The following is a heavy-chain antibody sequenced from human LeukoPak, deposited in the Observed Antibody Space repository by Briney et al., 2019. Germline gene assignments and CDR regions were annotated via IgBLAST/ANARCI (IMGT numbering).Heavy chain of an antibody. J-gene: IGHJ4*02. CDR2: ISSSSSAI. CDR1: GLTFSSYS. D-gene: IGHD2/OR15-2a*01. Sequence: PGGSLRLSFEAFGLTFSSYSLNWVRKAPGKGLEWISYISSSSSAIYYADSVKGRSTISRDNAKNSLYLQMNSLRDEDTAVYYCVRDHYYSFDYSGQGTLVTVSS. CDR3: VRDHYYSFDY. V-gene: IGHV3-48*02.